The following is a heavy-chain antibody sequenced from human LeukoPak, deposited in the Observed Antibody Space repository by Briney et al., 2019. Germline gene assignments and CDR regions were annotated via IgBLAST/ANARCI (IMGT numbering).Heavy chain of an antibody. Sequence: SETLSLTCSVSGGSISSYYWSWIRQPPGKGLEWIGHISYSGSTNYNPSLKSRVTISVDTSKNQFSLKLSSVTAADTAVYYCARGGSGYALNWFDPWGQGTLVTVSS. V-gene: IGHV4-59*01. J-gene: IGHJ5*02. CDR3: ARGGSGYALNWFDP. D-gene: IGHD5-12*01. CDR2: ISYSGST. CDR1: GGSISSYY.